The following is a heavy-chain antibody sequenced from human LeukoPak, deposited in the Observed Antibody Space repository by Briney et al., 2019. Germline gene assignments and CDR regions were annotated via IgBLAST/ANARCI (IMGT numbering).Heavy chain of an antibody. D-gene: IGHD3-10*01. J-gene: IGHJ6*03. Sequence: ASVKVSCKASGYTFTSYGISWVRQAPGQGPEWMGWISAYNGNTNYAQKLQGRVTMTTDTSTSTAYMELRSLRSDDTAVYYCARYYYGSGSYSENYYYYYMDVWGKGTTVTVSS. CDR3: ARYYYGSGSYSENYYYYYMDV. CDR2: ISAYNGNT. CDR1: GYTFTSYG. V-gene: IGHV1-18*01.